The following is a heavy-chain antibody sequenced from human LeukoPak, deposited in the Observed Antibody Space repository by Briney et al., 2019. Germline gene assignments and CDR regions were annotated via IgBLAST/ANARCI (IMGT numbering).Heavy chain of an antibody. D-gene: IGHD6-13*01. CDR2: FSGSGGTT. V-gene: IGHV3-23*01. Sequence: GGSLRLSCAASGFTFSSYAMNWVRQAPGRGLEWVSGFSGSGGTTYYADSVKGRFTISRDNSKNTAYLHMNSLKTEDTAVYYCTRLSAASAVDVWGKGTTVTVSS. J-gene: IGHJ6*04. CDR1: GFTFSSYA. CDR3: TRLSAASAVDV.